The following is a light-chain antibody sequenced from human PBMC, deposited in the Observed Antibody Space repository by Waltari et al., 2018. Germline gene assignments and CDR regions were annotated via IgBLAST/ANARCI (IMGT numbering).Light chain of an antibody. CDR3: SSYISSDTLEL. V-gene: IGLV2-14*03. J-gene: IGLJ2*01. CDR1: SSDVGGYNY. CDR2: DVS. Sequence: HSALTQPASVSGSPGQSITISCTGTSSDVGGYNYVSWYQQHPGKAPKLMIFDVSYRPSGISNHFSGSKSGNTASLTISGLQAEDEADYYCSSYISSDTLELFGGGTSLTVL.